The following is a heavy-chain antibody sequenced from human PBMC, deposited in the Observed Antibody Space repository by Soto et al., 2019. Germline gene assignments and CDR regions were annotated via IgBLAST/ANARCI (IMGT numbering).Heavy chain of an antibody. V-gene: IGHV4-31*03. D-gene: IGHD1-7*01. J-gene: IGHJ4*02. CDR3: ARAFQNYEGSYFDY. CDR1: GGSISSGGYY. Sequence: QVQLQESGPGLVKPSQTLSLTCTVSGGSISSGGYYWSWIRQHPGKGLEWIGYIYYSGSTYYNPSLKRRVTISVDTSKDQFSLKLSSVTAADTAVYYCARAFQNYEGSYFDYWGQGTLVTVAA. CDR2: IYYSGST.